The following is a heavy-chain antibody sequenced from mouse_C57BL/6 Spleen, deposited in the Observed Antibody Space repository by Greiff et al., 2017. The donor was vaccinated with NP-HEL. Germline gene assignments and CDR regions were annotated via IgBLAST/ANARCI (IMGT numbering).Heavy chain of an antibody. Sequence: QVQLKQPGAELVKPGASVKLSCKASGYTFTSYWMQWVKQRPGQGLEWIGEIDPSDSYTNYNQKFKGKATLTVDTSSSTAYMQLSSLTSEDAAVYYCARANYGYDGSYWYFDVWGTGTTVTVSS. J-gene: IGHJ1*03. CDR1: GYTFTSYW. D-gene: IGHD2-2*01. CDR2: IDPSDSYT. CDR3: ARANYGYDGSYWYFDV. V-gene: IGHV1-50*01.